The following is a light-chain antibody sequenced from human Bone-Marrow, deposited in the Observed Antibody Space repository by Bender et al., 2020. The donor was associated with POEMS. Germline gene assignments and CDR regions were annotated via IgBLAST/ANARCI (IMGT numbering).Light chain of an antibody. V-gene: IGLV2-8*01. J-gene: IGLJ3*02. CDR1: SGDVGAYNY. Sequence: QSALTQPPSASGSPGQSVTISCTGTSGDVGAYNYVSWYQQHPGKAPKVMIYEVSKRPSGVPDRFSGSKSGNTASLTVSGLQAEDEADYYCTSYGGSDNFWVSGGGTKLTVL. CDR3: TSYGGSDNFWV. CDR2: EVS.